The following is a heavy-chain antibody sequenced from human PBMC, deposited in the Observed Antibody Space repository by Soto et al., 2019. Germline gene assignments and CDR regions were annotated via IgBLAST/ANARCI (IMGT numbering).Heavy chain of an antibody. CDR3: AREGRGSLGIAAAGDSPYYYYYYMDV. CDR2: IYYSGST. J-gene: IGHJ6*03. V-gene: IGHV4-31*03. D-gene: IGHD6-13*01. Sequence: SETLSPTCTVSGGSISSGGYYWSWIRQHPGKGLEWIGYIYYSGSTYYNPSLKSRVTISVDTSKNQFSLKLSSVTAADTAVYYCAREGRGSLGIAAAGDSPYYYYYYMDVWGKGTTVTVSS. CDR1: GGSISSGGYY.